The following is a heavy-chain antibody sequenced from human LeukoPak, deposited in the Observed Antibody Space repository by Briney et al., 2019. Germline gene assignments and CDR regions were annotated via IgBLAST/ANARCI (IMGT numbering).Heavy chain of an antibody. CDR3: AIFDGAGWKYAFDI. CDR2: INWNGVT. D-gene: IGHD1-1*01. CDR1: GFTFDDRG. Sequence: GGSLRLSCEASGFTFDDRGMSWVRQAPGKGLEGVSGINWNGVTAYSDSVKGRFPISRDNTKKSLYLQMNSLRAEDTAFYYCAIFDGAGWKYAFDIWGQGTEVTVSS. V-gene: IGHV3-20*04. J-gene: IGHJ3*02.